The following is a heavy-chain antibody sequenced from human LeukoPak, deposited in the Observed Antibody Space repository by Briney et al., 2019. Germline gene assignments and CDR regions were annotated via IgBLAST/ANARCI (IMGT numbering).Heavy chain of an antibody. V-gene: IGHV4-31*03. CDR2: IYYSGST. Sequence: PSETLSLTCTVSGGSISSGGYYWGWIRQHPGKGLEWIGYIYYSGSTYYNPSLKSRVTISVDTSKNQFSLKLSSVTAADTAVYYCARLTTVTTFFDYWGQGTLVTVSS. CDR3: ARLTTVTTFFDY. CDR1: GGSISSGGYY. J-gene: IGHJ4*02. D-gene: IGHD4-11*01.